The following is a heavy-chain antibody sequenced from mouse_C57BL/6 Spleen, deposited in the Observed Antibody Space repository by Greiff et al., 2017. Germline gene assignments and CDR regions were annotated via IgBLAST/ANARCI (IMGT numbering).Heavy chain of an antibody. D-gene: IGHD1-1*01. J-gene: IGHJ2*01. V-gene: IGHV6-3*01. CDR1: GFTFSNYW. CDR3: EPWDFGAEVATDYFDY. CDR2: IRLKSDNYAT. Sequence: EVKVEESGGGLVQPGGSMKLSCVASGFTFSNYWMNWVRQSPEKGLEWVAQIRLKSDNYATHYEESVKGRFTISRDDFKSSVYLPNNTLRAEDTGIYYFEPWDFGAEVATDYFDYWGQRTTLTVSS.